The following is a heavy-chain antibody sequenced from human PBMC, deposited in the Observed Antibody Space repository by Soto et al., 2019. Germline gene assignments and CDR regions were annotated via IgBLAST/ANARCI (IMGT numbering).Heavy chain of an antibody. J-gene: IGHJ6*02. D-gene: IGHD2-21*02. V-gene: IGHV4-39*07. CDR1: GGSISSSSYY. Sequence: SETLSLTCTVSGGSISSSSYYWGWIRQPPGKGLEWIGSIYYSGSTNYNPSLKSRVTISVDTSKNQFSLKLNSVTAADTAVYYCARDLWGYCGTDCYPLDVWGQGTTVTVSS. CDR2: IYYSGST. CDR3: ARDLWGYCGTDCYPLDV.